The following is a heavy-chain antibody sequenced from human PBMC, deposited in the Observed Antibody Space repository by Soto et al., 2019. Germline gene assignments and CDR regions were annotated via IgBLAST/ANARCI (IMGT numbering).Heavy chain of an antibody. CDR3: ARDGYYDSGSYGMDV. D-gene: IGHD3-10*01. Sequence: QVQLVQSGAEVKKPGASVKVSCKTSGYTFNNYGISWVRQAPGQGLEWMGWISDYNGNTNYPQKFQRRVSMTKDTSTKTVYMVLKSLRSDDTAVYYCARDGYYDSGSYGMDVWGRGTTVTVSS. CDR1: GYTFNNYG. CDR2: ISDYNGNT. V-gene: IGHV1-18*01. J-gene: IGHJ6*02.